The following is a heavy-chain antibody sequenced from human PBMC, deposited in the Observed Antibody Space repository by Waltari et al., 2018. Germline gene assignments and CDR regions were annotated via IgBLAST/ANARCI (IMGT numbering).Heavy chain of an antibody. J-gene: IGHJ4*02. D-gene: IGHD2-2*01. Sequence: EVQLVESGGGLVQPGGSLRLSCAASGFTFSSYWMSWVRQAPGKGLGWCANIKQDGSGKYYVDSVKGRFTISRDNAKNSLYLQMNSLRAEDTAVYYCARESSTILDYWGQGTLVTVSS. V-gene: IGHV3-7*01. CDR1: GFTFSSYW. CDR2: IKQDGSGK. CDR3: ARESSTILDY.